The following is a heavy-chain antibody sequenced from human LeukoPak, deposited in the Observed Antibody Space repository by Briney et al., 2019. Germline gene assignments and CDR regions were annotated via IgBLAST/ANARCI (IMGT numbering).Heavy chain of an antibody. D-gene: IGHD3-16*01. Sequence: SVKVSCKASGGTFSSYAISWVRQAPGQGLGWMGGIIPIFGTANYAQKFQGRVTITADESTSTAYMELSSLRSEDTAVYYCARDASYYYGMDVWGQGTTVTVSS. CDR1: GGTFSSYA. CDR3: ARDASYYYGMDV. J-gene: IGHJ6*02. CDR2: IIPIFGTA. V-gene: IGHV1-69*13.